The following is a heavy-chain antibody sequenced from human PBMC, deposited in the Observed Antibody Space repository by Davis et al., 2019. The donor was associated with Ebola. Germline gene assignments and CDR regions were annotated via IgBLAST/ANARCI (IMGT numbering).Heavy chain of an antibody. Sequence: GESLKISCAASGFTFNKYWMSWVRQAPGKGLEWVSVIYSGGTTFYADSVKGRFTISRDNSKNTLYLQMNSLRAEDTAVYYCAKPTQSSSGVGRYFDYWGQGTLVTVSS. CDR3: AKPTQSSSGVGRYFDY. D-gene: IGHD6-6*01. V-gene: IGHV3-53*01. J-gene: IGHJ4*02. CDR2: IYSGGTT. CDR1: GFTFNKYW.